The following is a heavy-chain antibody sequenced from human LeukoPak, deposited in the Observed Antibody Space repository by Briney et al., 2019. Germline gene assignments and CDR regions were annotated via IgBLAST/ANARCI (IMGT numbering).Heavy chain of an antibody. CDR3: AKSPGSSGWFFDS. Sequence: GGSLRLSCAASGFSFTNYAMTWVRQAPGKGLEWVSSISGSGTNTYYADSVKGRFTISRDTSNNSLFLQMNSLRADDTAVYYCAKSPGSSGWFFDSWSQGTLVTVSS. CDR1: GFSFTNYA. J-gene: IGHJ4*02. V-gene: IGHV3-23*01. CDR2: ISGSGTNT. D-gene: IGHD6-19*01.